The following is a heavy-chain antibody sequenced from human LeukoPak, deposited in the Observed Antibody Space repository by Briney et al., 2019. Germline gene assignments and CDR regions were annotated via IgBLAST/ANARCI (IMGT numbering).Heavy chain of an antibody. Sequence: PGGSLRLSCAASGFTFDDYAMSWVRQVAGKGLEWVSGITWNCGITGYADSVKGRFTISRDNAKNSLYLQMNSLRAEDTALYYCARRVIGDYYFDYWGRGTLVTVSS. CDR1: GFTFDDYA. CDR2: ITWNCGIT. CDR3: ARRVIGDYYFDY. D-gene: IGHD3-3*01. J-gene: IGHJ4*02. V-gene: IGHV3-20*04.